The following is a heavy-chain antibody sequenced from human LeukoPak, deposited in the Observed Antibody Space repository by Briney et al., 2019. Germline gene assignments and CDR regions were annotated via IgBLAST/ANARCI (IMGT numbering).Heavy chain of an antibody. CDR2: IIPIFGTA. CDR3: ARDLADYDFWSGPYWGGNRFDP. CDR1: GGTFSSYA. D-gene: IGHD3-3*01. V-gene: IGHV1-69*05. J-gene: IGHJ5*02. Sequence: GASVKVSCKASGGTFSSYAISWVRQAPGQGLEWMGGIIPIFGTANYAQKFQGRVTITTDESTSTAYMELSSLRSEDTAVYYCARDLADYDFWSGPYWGGNRFDPWGQGTLVTVSS.